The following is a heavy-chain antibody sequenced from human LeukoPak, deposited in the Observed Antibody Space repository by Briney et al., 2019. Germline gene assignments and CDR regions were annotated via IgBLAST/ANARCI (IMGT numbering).Heavy chain of an antibody. CDR1: GFTFGDYS. D-gene: IGHD2-8*01. CDR3: TRDNGWLPYY. CDR2: IRSKVYGGTS. V-gene: IGHV3-49*04. Sequence: GGSLRLSCTTSGFTFGDYSMSWVRQAPGKGLEWVGFIRSKVYGGTSEYAASVKGRFSISRDDSKSIAYLEMNSLETEDAGVYYCTRDNGWLPYYWGQGTLVTVSS. J-gene: IGHJ4*02.